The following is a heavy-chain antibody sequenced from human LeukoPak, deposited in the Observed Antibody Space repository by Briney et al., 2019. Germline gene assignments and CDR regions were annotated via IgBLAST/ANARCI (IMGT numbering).Heavy chain of an antibody. CDR3: ARERRDYYDSSGYYYRGYWYFDL. CDR1: GYTFTGYY. CDR2: INPNSGGT. D-gene: IGHD3-22*01. Sequence: ASVKVSCKASGYTFTGYYMHWVRQAPGQGLEWMGWINPNSGGTNYAQKFQRRVTMTRDTSISTAYMELSRLRSDDTAVYYCARERRDYYDSSGYYYRGYWYFDLWGRGTLVTVSS. J-gene: IGHJ2*01. V-gene: IGHV1-2*02.